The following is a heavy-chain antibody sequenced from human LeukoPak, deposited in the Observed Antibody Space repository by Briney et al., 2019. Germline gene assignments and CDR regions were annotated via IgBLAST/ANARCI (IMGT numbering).Heavy chain of an antibody. CDR3: ARGKSGSYGLEDY. Sequence: GGSLRLSCAASRFIFSSYGMHWVRQSPGKGLVWVSRINGDGNSINYADSVRGRFTISRDNAKNTLYLQMNSLRAEDTAVYYCARGKSGSYGLEDYLGHGTLVTVSS. J-gene: IGHJ4*01. CDR2: INGDGNSI. D-gene: IGHD1-26*01. V-gene: IGHV3-74*01. CDR1: RFIFSSYG.